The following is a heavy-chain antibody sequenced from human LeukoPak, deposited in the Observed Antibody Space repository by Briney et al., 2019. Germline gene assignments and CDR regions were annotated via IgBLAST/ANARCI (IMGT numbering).Heavy chain of an antibody. CDR3: ARQETIFGFFDY. Sequence: PSETLSLTCTVSGGSISSYYWSWIRQPPGKGLEWIGYIYTSGSTNYNPSLKSRVTISVDTSKNQFSLKLSSVTAADTAVYYCARQETIFGFFDYWGQGTLITVSS. CDR1: GGSISSYY. D-gene: IGHD3-3*01. CDR2: IYTSGST. V-gene: IGHV4-4*09. J-gene: IGHJ4*02.